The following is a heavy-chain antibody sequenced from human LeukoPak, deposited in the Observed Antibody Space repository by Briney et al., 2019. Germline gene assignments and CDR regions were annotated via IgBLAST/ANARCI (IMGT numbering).Heavy chain of an antibody. D-gene: IGHD3-10*01. CDR3: ARDTYGSGLFDY. CDR2: INDSGST. CDR1: GGSINSYY. V-gene: IGHV4-59*01. Sequence: SETLSLTCTVSGGSINSYYWSWIRPPPGKGLEWIGYINDSGSTNYNPSLKSRVTISVDTSKNQFSLKLSSVTAADTAVYFCARDTYGSGLFDYWGQGTLVTVSS. J-gene: IGHJ4*02.